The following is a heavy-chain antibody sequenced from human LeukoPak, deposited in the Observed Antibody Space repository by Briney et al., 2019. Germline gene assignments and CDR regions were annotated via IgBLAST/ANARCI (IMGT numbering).Heavy chain of an antibody. CDR3: AREELSLGTPDY. V-gene: IGHV3-11*01. CDR2: ISSSGSTI. Sequence: GGSLRLSCAASGFTLNNFYMSWIRQAPGKGLEWVSYISSSGSTIYYADSVKGRFTISRDNAKNSLYLQMNSLRAEDTAVYYCAREELSLGTPDYWGQGTLVTVSS. D-gene: IGHD3-16*02. J-gene: IGHJ4*02. CDR1: GFTLNNFY.